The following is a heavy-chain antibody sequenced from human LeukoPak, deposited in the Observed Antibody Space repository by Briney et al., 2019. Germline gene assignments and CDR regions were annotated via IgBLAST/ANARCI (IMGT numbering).Heavy chain of an antibody. J-gene: IGHJ4*02. D-gene: IGHD2-21*02. V-gene: IGHV3-30*18. CDR2: ISYDGNNK. Sequence: GGSLRLSCEASGFTFNNYGMHWVRQAPGKGLEWVSIISYDGNNKYYADSVKGRFTISRDNSKNMLFLQMNSLRPEDTALYYCAKDPSPRVTLPARGQGTLVTVSS. CDR3: AKDPSPRVTLPA. CDR1: GFTFNNYG.